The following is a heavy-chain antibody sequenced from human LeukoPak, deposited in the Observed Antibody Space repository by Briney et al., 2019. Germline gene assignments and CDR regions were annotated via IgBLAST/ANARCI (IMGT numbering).Heavy chain of an antibody. V-gene: IGHV1-2*02. CDR1: GYTFTGYY. D-gene: IGHD3-22*01. CDR2: INPNSGGT. J-gene: IGHJ4*02. CDR3: ARVKTMIIVVSLFDY. Sequence: ASVKVSCKASGYTFTGYYMHWVRQAPGQGLEWMGWINPNSGGTNYAQQFQGRLTMTRDMSISTAYMELSRLRSDDTAVYYCARVKTMIIVVSLFDYWGQGTLVTVSS.